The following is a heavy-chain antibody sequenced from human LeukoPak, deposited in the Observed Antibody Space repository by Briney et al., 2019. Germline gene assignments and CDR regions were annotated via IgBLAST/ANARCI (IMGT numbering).Heavy chain of an antibody. J-gene: IGHJ6*02. CDR3: ARGRGYENPGGYYYYGMDV. CDR1: GGSMNSYY. Sequence: SSETLSLTCTVSGGSMNSYYWSWIRQPPGKGLEWIGYIYYSGSTNYNPSLKSRVTISIDTSKNQFSLRLNSVTAADTAVYYCARGRGYENPGGYYYYGMDVWGQGTTVTVPS. CDR2: IYYSGST. D-gene: IGHD5-12*01. V-gene: IGHV4-59*01.